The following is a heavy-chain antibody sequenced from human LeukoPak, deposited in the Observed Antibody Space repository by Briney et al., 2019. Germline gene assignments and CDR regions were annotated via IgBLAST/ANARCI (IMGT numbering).Heavy chain of an antibody. D-gene: IGHD2-2*01. J-gene: IGHJ4*02. CDR2: INHSGST. CDR1: GYSISSGYY. CDR3: ARGPIGIVVVPAAVYFDY. V-gene: IGHV4-34*01. Sequence: TSETLSLTCAVSGYSISSGYYWSWIRPPPGKGLEWIGEINHSGSTNYNPSLKSRVTISVDTPKNHFSLKLSSVTAADTAVYYCARGPIGIVVVPAAVYFDYWGQGTLVTVSS.